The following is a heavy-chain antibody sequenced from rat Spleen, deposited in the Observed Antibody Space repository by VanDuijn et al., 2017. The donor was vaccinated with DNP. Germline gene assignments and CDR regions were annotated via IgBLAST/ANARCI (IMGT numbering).Heavy chain of an antibody. CDR2: ISYNGGSP. V-gene: IGHV5-7*01. J-gene: IGHJ4*01. CDR3: ARNRPIMPYYYDMGA. D-gene: IGHD3-8*01. CDR1: GFTFSDYY. Sequence: EVLLVESDGGLVQPGRSLKLSCAVSGFTFSDYYMAWVRQAPAKGLEWVATISYNGGSPYYRDSVKGRFTISRDNAQSTLYLQMDSLRSEDTATYYWARNRPIMPYYYDMGAWGQGDSVTGSS.